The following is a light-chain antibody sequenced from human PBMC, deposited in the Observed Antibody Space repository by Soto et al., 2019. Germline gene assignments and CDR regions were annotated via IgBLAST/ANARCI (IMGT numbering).Light chain of an antibody. J-gene: IGKJ2*01. V-gene: IGKV3-15*01. CDR3: QQYNNWPRT. CDR2: GAF. CDR1: QSVYSN. Sequence: ETVMTQSPGTLSMSPGERATLSCRASQSVYSNLAWYQQKPGQAPSLLIYGAFIRATGIPTRFSGIGSGTEFTLTIDSLQSEDFAVYYCQQYNNWPRTFGQGTKLEI.